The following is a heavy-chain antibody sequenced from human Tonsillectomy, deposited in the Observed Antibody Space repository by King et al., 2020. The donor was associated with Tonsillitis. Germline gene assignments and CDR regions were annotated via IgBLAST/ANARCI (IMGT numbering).Heavy chain of an antibody. CDR3: AGTTPNKRHYYYYMDV. J-gene: IGHJ6*03. D-gene: IGHD1-14*01. V-gene: IGHV3-66*01. CDR1: EFTVSDNY. Sequence: VQLVESGGGLVHPGGSLRLSCAASEFTVSDNYMNWVRQAPGKGLEWVSVIYSGGSTYYADSVKGRFTFSRDNSKNTLYLQMNNVRAEDTAVYYCAGTTPNKRHYYYYMDVWGKGTTVTVSS. CDR2: IYSGGST.